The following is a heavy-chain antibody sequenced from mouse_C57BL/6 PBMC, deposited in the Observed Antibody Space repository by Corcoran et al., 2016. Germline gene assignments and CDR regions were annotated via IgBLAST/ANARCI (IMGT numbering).Heavy chain of an antibody. CDR2: INPNNGGT. CDR1: GYTFTDYN. D-gene: IGHD3-2*02. Sequence: EVQLQQSGPELVKPGASVKIPCKASGYTFTDYNMDWVKQSHGKSLEWIGDINPNNGGTIYNQKFKGKATLTVDKSSSTAYMELRSLTSEDTAVYYCARRLRLRYYYAMDYWGQGTSVTVSS. J-gene: IGHJ4*01. V-gene: IGHV1-18*01. CDR3: ARRLRLRYYYAMDY.